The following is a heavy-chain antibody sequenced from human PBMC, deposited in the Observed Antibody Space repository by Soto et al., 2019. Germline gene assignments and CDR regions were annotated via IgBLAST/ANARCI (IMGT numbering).Heavy chain of an antibody. CDR1: GYTFTTYG. V-gene: IGHV1-18*01. J-gene: IGHJ4*02. Sequence: QVQLVQSGAEVKKPGASVKVSCKASGYTFTTYGITWVRQAPGQGLEWMGWISGFNGNTNYAQKFQGRVSMTTDTSTNTAYMELSSLGSDDTAVYYWAREILPASPREFDYWGQGTLVTVSS. CDR3: AREILPASPREFDY. CDR2: ISGFNGNT. D-gene: IGHD2-15*01.